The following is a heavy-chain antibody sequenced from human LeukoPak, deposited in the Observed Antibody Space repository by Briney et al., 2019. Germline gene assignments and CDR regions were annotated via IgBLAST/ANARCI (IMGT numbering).Heavy chain of an antibody. J-gene: IGHJ6*02. CDR1: GGSISSSTYY. Sequence: SETLSLTCTVFGGSISSSTYYWGWIRQPPGKGLEWIGIIYYSGSTYYNPSLKSRFTISVDTSKNHFSLKLSSVTAADTAVYYCATMPYYYGMDVWGQGTTVTVSS. CDR3: ATMPYYYGMDV. CDR2: IYYSGST. D-gene: IGHD2-2*01. V-gene: IGHV4-39*02.